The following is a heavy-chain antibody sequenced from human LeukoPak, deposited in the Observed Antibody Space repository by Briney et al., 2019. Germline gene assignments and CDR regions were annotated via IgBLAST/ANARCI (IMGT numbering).Heavy chain of an antibody. V-gene: IGHV3-23*01. J-gene: IGHJ5*02. Sequence: PGGSLRLSCAASGFTFSSYAMSWVRQAPGKGLEGVSAISGSGGSTYYADSVKGRFTISRDNSKNPLYLQMNSLRAEDTAVYYCAKHVYSSSWTVFVDWFDPWGQGTLVTVSS. CDR2: ISGSGGST. D-gene: IGHD6-13*01. CDR3: AKHVYSSSWTVFVDWFDP. CDR1: GFTFSSYA.